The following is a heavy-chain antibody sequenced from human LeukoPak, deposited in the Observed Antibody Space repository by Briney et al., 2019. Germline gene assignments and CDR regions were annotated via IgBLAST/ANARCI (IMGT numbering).Heavy chain of an antibody. CDR1: GFKFNLYA. CDR2: IDDPTTV. V-gene: IGHV3-23*01. CDR3: AKDAISGNARYDSFDV. Sequence: TGGSLRLSCATPGFKFNLYAMTWVRQAPAEGLEWVSTIDDPTTVYYADSVRGRFTISRDNSKSTLFLQLNSLRSDDTALYFCAKDAISGNARYDSFDVWGQGTMVIVSS. J-gene: IGHJ3*01. D-gene: IGHD1-14*01.